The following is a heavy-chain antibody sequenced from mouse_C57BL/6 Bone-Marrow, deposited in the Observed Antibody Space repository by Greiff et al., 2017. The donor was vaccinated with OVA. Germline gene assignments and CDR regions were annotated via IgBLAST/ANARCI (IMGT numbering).Heavy chain of an antibody. J-gene: IGHJ4*01. CDR3: ARNFPEDY. Sequence: VQLQQSGPGLVQPSQSLSITCTVSGFSLTSYGVHWVRQSPGKGLQWLGVIWSGGSTDYNAAFIYRLSISKDNSKSHVLFKMNSVQADDTAIYYCARNFPEDYWGQGTSVTVSS. CDR1: GFSLTSYG. CDR2: IWSGGST. V-gene: IGHV2-2*01.